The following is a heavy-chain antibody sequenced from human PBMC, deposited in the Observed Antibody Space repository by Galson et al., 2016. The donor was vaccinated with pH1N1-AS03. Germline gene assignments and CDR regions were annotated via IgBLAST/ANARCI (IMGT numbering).Heavy chain of an antibody. CDR1: GFTFSVYW. D-gene: IGHD4-17*01. CDR2: IRYDVSEK. J-gene: IGHJ4*02. V-gene: IGHV3-7*01. Sequence: SLRLSCAISGFTFSVYWMSWVRQAPGKGLEWVATIRYDVSEKYYADSVKVRFTISKDNAQTPLYLQMNSLSAADTAVYYCYYYGDYGNYYFDYWGQGTLVTVSS. CDR3: YYYGDYGNYYFDY.